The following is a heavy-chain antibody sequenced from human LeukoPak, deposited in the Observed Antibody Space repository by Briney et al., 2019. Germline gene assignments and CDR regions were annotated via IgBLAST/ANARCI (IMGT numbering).Heavy chain of an antibody. V-gene: IGHV3-23*01. Sequence: GGSLRLSCAASGFTFSSYAMSWVRQAPGKGLEWVSAISGSGGSTYYADSVKGRFTISRDNAKNSLYLQMNSLRAEDTAVYYCARGGYSYGLNAFDIWGQGTMVTVSS. CDR2: ISGSGGST. CDR1: GFTFSSYA. J-gene: IGHJ3*02. D-gene: IGHD5-18*01. CDR3: ARGGYSYGLNAFDI.